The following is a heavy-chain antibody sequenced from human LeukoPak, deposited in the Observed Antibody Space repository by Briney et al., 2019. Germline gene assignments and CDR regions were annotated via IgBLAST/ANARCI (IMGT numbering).Heavy chain of an antibody. CDR1: GGSLNTFY. V-gene: IGHV4-59*01. Sequence: SETLSLTCTVSGGSLNTFYWTWIRQPPGKGLEWIGYTYYSGGTKYNPSLESRVTISVDASKSQFSLKLSSVTTADTAVYYCARVVNYTSRKNWYDPWGQGTLVVVSS. J-gene: IGHJ5*02. CDR2: TYYSGGT. CDR3: ARVVNYTSRKNWYDP. D-gene: IGHD3-3*01.